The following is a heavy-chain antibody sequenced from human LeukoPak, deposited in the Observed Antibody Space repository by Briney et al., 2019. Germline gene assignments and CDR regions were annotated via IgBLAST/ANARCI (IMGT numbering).Heavy chain of an antibody. Sequence: SETLSLTCAVYGGSFSGYYWSWIRQPPGKGLEWIGEINHSGSTNYNPSLKRRVTISVDTSKSQFSLKLSSVTAADTAVYYCARQIVADNFDYWGQGTLVTVSS. CDR2: INHSGST. D-gene: IGHD5-12*01. CDR3: ARQIVADNFDY. CDR1: GGSFSGYY. J-gene: IGHJ4*02. V-gene: IGHV4-34*01.